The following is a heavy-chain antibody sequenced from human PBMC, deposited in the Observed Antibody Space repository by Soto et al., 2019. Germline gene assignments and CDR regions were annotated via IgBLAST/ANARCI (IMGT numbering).Heavy chain of an antibody. V-gene: IGHV3-23*01. CDR1: GFTFSSYA. CDR2: ISGSGGST. CDR3: AKDRYDILTGYYSNYYFDY. Sequence: GGSLRLSCAASGFTFSSYAMSWVRQAPGKGLEWVSAISGSGGSTYYADSVKGRFTISRDNSKNTLYLQMNNLRAEDTAVYYCAKDRYDILTGYYSNYYFDYWGQGTLVTVSS. J-gene: IGHJ4*02. D-gene: IGHD3-9*01.